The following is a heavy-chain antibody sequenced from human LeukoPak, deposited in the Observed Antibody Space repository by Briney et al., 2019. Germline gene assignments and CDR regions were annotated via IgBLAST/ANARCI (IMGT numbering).Heavy chain of an antibody. V-gene: IGHV3-33*08. CDR3: AREKGIAARLDY. J-gene: IGHJ4*02. CDR1: GFSFSSHP. Sequence: PGTSLRLSCAASGFSFSSHPIHWVRQAPGKGLEWVAVIWFDGTNKYYADSVKGRFTISRDNSKSTLYLQMNSLRAEDTAVYYCAREKGIAARLDYWGQGTLVTVSS. CDR2: IWFDGTNK. D-gene: IGHD6-6*01.